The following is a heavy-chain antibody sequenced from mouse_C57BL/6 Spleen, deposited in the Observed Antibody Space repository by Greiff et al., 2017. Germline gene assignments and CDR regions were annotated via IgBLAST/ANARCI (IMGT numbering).Heavy chain of an antibody. D-gene: IGHD4-1*01. CDR2: ISPGDGDT. CDR1: GYAFSSSW. V-gene: IGHV1-82*01. CDR3: ARGLTGTLDY. Sequence: QVQLQQSGPELVKPGASVKISCKASGYAFSSSWMNWVKQSPGKGLAWVGRISPGDGDTNYNGTFKGKATLTADKSSSTAYVHLSSLTSEDSAVYVYARGLTGTLDYWGQGTTLTVSS. J-gene: IGHJ2*01.